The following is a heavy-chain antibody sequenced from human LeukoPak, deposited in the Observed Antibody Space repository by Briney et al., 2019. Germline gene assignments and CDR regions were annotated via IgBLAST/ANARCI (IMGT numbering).Heavy chain of an antibody. CDR2: INTISGGT. CDR1: GYTFTGYY. D-gene: IGHD6-19*01. J-gene: IGHJ4*02. CDR3: ARGREVAGTVGY. Sequence: ASVKVSCKASGYTFTGYYIHWVRQAPGQGLEWIGWINTISGGTNYAQKFQGRVTMTRDTSISTAYMELSRLTSDDTAVYYCARGREVAGTVGYWGQGTLVTVSS. V-gene: IGHV1-2*02.